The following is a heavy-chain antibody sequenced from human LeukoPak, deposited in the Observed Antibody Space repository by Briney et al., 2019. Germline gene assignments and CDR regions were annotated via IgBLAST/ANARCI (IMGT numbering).Heavy chain of an antibody. Sequence: GGSLRLSCAASGFTFSSYAMSWVRQAPGKGLEWVSAISGSGGSTYYADSVKGRFTISRDNSKNTLYLQMNSLRAEDTGVYYCAKAPGGWSLFGIDYWGQGTLVTVSS. CDR1: GFTFSSYA. J-gene: IGHJ4*02. D-gene: IGHD6-19*01. CDR3: AKAPGGWSLFGIDY. CDR2: ISGSGGST. V-gene: IGHV3-23*01.